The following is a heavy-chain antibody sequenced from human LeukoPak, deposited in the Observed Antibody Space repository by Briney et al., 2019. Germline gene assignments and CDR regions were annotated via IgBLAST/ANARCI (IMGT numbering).Heavy chain of an antibody. V-gene: IGHV4-4*02. D-gene: IGHD6-13*01. J-gene: IGHJ4*02. Sequence: SETLSLTCAISGRSLSSSNWWTWVRQPPGKGLEWIGEIYHSGSTNYNPSLKSRVTISVDKSKNQFSLKLSSVTAADTAVYYCARDLATAGFQDHWGQGTLVTVSS. CDR1: GRSLSSSNW. CDR2: IYHSGST. CDR3: ARDLATAGFQDH.